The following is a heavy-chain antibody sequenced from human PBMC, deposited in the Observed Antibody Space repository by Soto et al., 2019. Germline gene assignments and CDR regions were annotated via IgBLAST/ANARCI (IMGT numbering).Heavy chain of an antibody. CDR2: IYYSGST. J-gene: IGHJ4*02. CDR3: ARSGSGWLDY. Sequence: SETLSLSCTVSGGSISSYYWSWIRQPPGKGLEWIGYIYYSGSTNYNPSLKSRVTISVDTSKNQFSLKLSSVTAADTAVYYCARSGSGWLDYWGQGTLVTVSS. V-gene: IGHV4-59*01. D-gene: IGHD6-19*01. CDR1: GGSISSYY.